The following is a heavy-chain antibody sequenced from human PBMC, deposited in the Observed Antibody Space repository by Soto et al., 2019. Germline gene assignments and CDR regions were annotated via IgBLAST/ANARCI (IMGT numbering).Heavy chain of an antibody. CDR2: IYYSGST. V-gene: IGHV4-39*01. CDR1: GGSISSSSYY. CDR3: AGRVGDYDSSGYFDY. Sequence: PSETLSLTCTVSGGSISSSSYYWGWIRQPPGKGLEWIGSIYYSGSTYYNPSLKSRVTISVDTSKNQFSLKLSSVTAADTAVYYCAGRVGDYDSSGYFDYWGQGTLVTVSS. J-gene: IGHJ4*02. D-gene: IGHD3-22*01.